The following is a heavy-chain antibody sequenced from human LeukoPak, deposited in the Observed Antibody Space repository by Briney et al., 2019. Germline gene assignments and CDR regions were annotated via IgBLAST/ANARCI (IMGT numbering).Heavy chain of an antibody. V-gene: IGHV3-7*01. Sequence: GGSLRLSCAASGFTFSSYAMSWGRQAPGKGLEWVANIKQDGSEKYYVDSVKGRFTISRDNAKNSLYLQMNSLRAEDTAVYYCAREGYCSGGSCYFDYWGQGTLVTVSS. J-gene: IGHJ4*02. CDR2: IKQDGSEK. CDR3: AREGYCSGGSCYFDY. CDR1: GFTFSSYA. D-gene: IGHD2-15*01.